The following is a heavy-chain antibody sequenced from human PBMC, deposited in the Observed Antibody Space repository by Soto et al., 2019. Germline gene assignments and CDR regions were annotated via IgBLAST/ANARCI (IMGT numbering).Heavy chain of an antibody. CDR1: GLNFNDYA. J-gene: IGHJ6*02. V-gene: IGHV3-23*01. CDR3: ARGDRGGSGSPASYYYSGLDV. D-gene: IGHD3-10*01. Sequence: EVQLLESGGDLVQPGGSLRLSCAASGLNFNDYAMTWVRQAPGKGLEWVASVSTRGDITYYSDSVKGRFTISRDNSKNTLFLHVNSLRAEDTALYYCARGDRGGSGSPASYYYSGLDVWGQGTTVTVSS. CDR2: VSTRGDIT.